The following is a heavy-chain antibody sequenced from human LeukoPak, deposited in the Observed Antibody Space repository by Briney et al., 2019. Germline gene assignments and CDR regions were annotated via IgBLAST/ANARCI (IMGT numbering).Heavy chain of an antibody. V-gene: IGHV3-23*01. D-gene: IGHD3-3*01. CDR1: GFTFSSYA. J-gene: IGHJ6*03. Sequence: GGSLRPSCAASGFTFSSYAMSWVRQAPGKGLEWVSAISGSGGSTYYADSVKGRFTISRDNSKNTLYLQMNSLRAEDTGVYYCAARYYDFWSGYYTDGYYYYMDVWGKGTTVTVSS. CDR3: AARYYDFWSGYYTDGYYYYMDV. CDR2: ISGSGGST.